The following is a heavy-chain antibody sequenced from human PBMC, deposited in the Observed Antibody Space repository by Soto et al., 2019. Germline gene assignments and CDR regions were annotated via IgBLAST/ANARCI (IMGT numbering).Heavy chain of an antibody. J-gene: IGHJ4*02. CDR2: IYSSVST. CDR1: GGAISSGDYY. CDR3: AREGYGDYDFDY. D-gene: IGHD4-17*01. V-gene: IGHV4-30-4*01. Sequence: SETLSLTCTVSGGAISSGDYYWSWVREPRGKCLVWIVDIYSSVSTYYNPSLKSRVTISVDTSKNQFSLKLSSVTAADTAVYYCAREGYGDYDFDYWGQGTLVTVS.